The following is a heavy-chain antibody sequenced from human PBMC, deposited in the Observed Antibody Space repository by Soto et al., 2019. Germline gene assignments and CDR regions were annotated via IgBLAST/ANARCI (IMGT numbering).Heavy chain of an antibody. CDR2: IYYSGST. D-gene: IGHD1-26*01. CDR1: GYSISSSNW. CDR3: AAGGIVGATTADY. V-gene: IGHV4-28*01. Sequence: QVQLQESGPGLVKPSDTLSLTCAVSGYSISSSNWWGWIRQPPGKGLEWIGYIYYSGSTYYNPSLKSRVXXSXDXXKNQFSLKLSSVTAVDTAVYYCAAGGIVGATTADYWGQGTLVTVSS. J-gene: IGHJ4*02.